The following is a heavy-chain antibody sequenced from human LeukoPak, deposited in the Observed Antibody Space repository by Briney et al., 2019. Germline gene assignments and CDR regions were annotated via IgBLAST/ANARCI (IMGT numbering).Heavy chain of an antibody. V-gene: IGHV5-51*01. CDR1: GYSFTSYW. J-gene: IGHJ6*02. D-gene: IGHD2-2*01. CDR2: IYLGDSDT. Sequence: GESLKISCKGSGYSFTSYWIGWVRQMPGKGLEWMGIIYLGDSDTRYSPSFQGQVTLSADKSISTAYLQWSSLKASDTAMYYCARGVVPAAMRKDYYYYYGMDVWGQGTTVTVSS. CDR3: ARGVVPAAMRKDYYYYYGMDV.